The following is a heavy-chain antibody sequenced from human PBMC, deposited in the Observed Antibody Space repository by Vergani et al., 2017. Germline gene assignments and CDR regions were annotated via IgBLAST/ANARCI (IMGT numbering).Heavy chain of an antibody. V-gene: IGHV3-74*03. Sequence: DVDLVESGGGFVQPGGSRRLSCAASGFSFRTFSMFWVRQPPGKGLAWVSKISPDGRTTEYADSVRGRFTISRDNANSMLYLQMNSLRDDDTAVYYCARAEGYCSGGTCHSPPRYYYYYGMDVWGQGTTVTVSS. CDR3: ARAEGYCSGGTCHSPPRYYYYYGMDV. D-gene: IGHD2-15*01. J-gene: IGHJ6*02. CDR1: GFSFRTFS. CDR2: ISPDGRTT.